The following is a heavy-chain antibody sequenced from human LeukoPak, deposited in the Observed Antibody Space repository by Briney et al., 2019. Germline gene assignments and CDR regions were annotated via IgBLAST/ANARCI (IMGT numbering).Heavy chain of an antibody. Sequence: NPSETLSLTCTVSGGSISSYYWSWIRHPPGKGLEWIGYIYYSGSTNYNPSLKSRVTISVDTSKNQFSLKLSSVTAADTAVYYCAGLSGYSYGYSWFDPWGQGTLVTVSS. V-gene: IGHV4-59*01. D-gene: IGHD5-18*01. J-gene: IGHJ5*02. CDR2: IYYSGST. CDR3: AGLSGYSYGYSWFDP. CDR1: GGSISSYY.